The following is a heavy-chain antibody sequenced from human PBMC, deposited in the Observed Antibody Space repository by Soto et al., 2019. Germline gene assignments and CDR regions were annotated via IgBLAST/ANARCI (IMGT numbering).Heavy chain of an antibody. CDR3: ARRYYDILTGYRTYFDY. CDR1: GGSFSGYY. CDR2: INHSGST. Sequence: SETLSLTCAVYGGSFSGYYWSWIRQPPGKGLEWIGEINHSGSTNYNPSLKSRVTISVDTSKNQFSLKLGSVTAADTAVYYCARRYYDILTGYRTYFDYWGQGTLVTVSS. V-gene: IGHV4-34*01. D-gene: IGHD3-9*01. J-gene: IGHJ4*02.